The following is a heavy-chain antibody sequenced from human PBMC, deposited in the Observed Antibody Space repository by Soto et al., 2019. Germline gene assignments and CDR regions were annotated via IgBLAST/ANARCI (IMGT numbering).Heavy chain of an antibody. CDR2: ISAYDGKT. CDR3: AIDPHEYWTSYWFDP. D-gene: IGHD3-3*01. V-gene: IGHV1-18*01. J-gene: IGHJ5*02. CDR1: GYNFYLYG. Sequence: ASVKVSCKASGYNFYLYGINWVRQAPGQGLELMGWISAYDGKTTYAEKFQGRVTMTTDASTSTAYMELRSLRSDDTAVYYCAIDPHEYWTSYWFDPWGQGTLVTVSA.